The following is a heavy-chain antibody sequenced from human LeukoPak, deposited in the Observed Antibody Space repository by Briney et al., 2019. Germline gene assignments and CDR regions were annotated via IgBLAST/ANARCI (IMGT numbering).Heavy chain of an antibody. CDR2: ISSSSSYI. CDR1: GFTFSSYS. D-gene: IGHD3-16*01. V-gene: IGHV3-21*01. Sequence: GGSLRLSCAASGFTFSSYSMNWVRQAPGKGLEWVSSISSSSSYIYYADSVKGRFTISRDNAKNSLYLQMNSLRAEDTAVYYCARGSGGGEFIGTYWGQGTLVTVSS. J-gene: IGHJ4*02. CDR3: ARGSGGGEFIGTY.